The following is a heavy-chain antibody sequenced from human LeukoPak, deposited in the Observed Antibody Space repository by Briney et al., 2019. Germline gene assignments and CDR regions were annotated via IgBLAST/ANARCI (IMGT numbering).Heavy chain of an antibody. J-gene: IGHJ4*02. CDR3: AKRKAVAAMSDFDY. CDR1: GLDPISFS. D-gene: IGHD6-19*01. V-gene: IGHV3-30*02. CDR2: ILWGGGAQ. Sequence: GGSLRLSCAATGLDPISFSMPWSRQAPGKGLEWLGFILWGGGAQYYADSVKGRFTISRDNSKTTLYLQMNSLRGDDTAVYYCAKRKAVAAMSDFDYWGQGTQLIVSP.